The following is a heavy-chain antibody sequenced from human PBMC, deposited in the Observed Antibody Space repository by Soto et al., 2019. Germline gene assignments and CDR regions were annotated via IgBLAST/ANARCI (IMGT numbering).Heavy chain of an antibody. CDR1: GGTFSSYA. CDR2: IIPIFGTA. D-gene: IGHD6-13*01. V-gene: IGHV1-69*13. CDR3: ARDGDSSSWQAVYYYYGMDV. J-gene: IGHJ6*02. Sequence: GASVKVSCKASGGTFSSYAISCVRQAPGQGLEWMGGIIPIFGTANYAQKFQGRVTITADESTSTAYMELSSLRSEDTAVYYCARDGDSSSWQAVYYYYGMDVWGQGTTVTVSS.